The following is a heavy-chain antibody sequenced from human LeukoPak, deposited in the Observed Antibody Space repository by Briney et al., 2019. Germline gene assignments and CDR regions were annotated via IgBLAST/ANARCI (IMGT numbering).Heavy chain of an antibody. CDR1: GYTFTSYG. Sequence: GASVKVSCKASGYTFTSYGISWVRQAPGQGLEWMGWINPNSGGTNYAQKFQGRVTMTRDTSISTAYMELSRLRSDDTAVYYCATSLRLGEYLFDPWGQGTLVTVSS. CDR3: ATSLRLGEYLFDP. D-gene: IGHD3-16*01. CDR2: INPNSGGT. V-gene: IGHV1-2*02. J-gene: IGHJ5*02.